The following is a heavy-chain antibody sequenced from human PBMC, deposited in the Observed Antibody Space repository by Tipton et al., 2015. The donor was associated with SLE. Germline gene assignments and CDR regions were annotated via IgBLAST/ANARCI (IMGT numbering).Heavy chain of an antibody. J-gene: IGHJ4*02. D-gene: IGHD2/OR15-2a*01. Sequence: LRLSCATSGFTFRTSVMHWVRQAPGKGLEWVALISYDGSNKFYADSVKGRFTISRDNSRNTLYLHMNSLRVEDTAVFYCAENTPHFFWGQGTLVSVSS. CDR1: GFTFRTSV. V-gene: IGHV3-33*05. CDR2: ISYDGSNK. CDR3: AENTPHFF.